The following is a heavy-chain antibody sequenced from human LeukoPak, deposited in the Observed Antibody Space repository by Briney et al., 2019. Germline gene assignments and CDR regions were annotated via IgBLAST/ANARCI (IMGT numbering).Heavy chain of an antibody. J-gene: IGHJ6*04. CDR3: ARGAPYCSSTSCGV. CDR2: INHSGST. Sequence: YWLNWVRQSPGKGLEWIGEINHSGSTNYNPSLKSRVTISVDTSKNQFSLKLSSVTAADTAVYYCARGAPYCSSTSCGVWGKGTTVTVSS. D-gene: IGHD2-2*01. CDR1: YW. V-gene: IGHV4-34*01.